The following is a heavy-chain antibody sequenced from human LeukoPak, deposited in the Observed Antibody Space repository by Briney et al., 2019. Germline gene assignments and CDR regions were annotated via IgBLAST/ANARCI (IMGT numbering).Heavy chain of an antibody. CDR2: IIPIFGTA. J-gene: IGHJ4*02. V-gene: IGHV1-69*05. Sequence: ASVKVSCKASGGTFSSYAISWVRQAPGQGLEWMGGIIPIFGTANYAQKFQGRVTITTDESTSTAYTELSSLRSEDTAVYYCARDPGYYDSSGYYDSYFDYWGQGTLVTVSS. CDR1: GGTFSSYA. CDR3: ARDPGYYDSSGYYDSYFDY. D-gene: IGHD3-22*01.